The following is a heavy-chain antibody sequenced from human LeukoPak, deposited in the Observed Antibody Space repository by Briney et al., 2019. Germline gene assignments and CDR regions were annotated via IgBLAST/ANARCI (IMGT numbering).Heavy chain of an antibody. Sequence: GGSLRLSCAASGFSFSTYWMSWFRQAPEKGLEWVATIRQDGSEKLYVDSVKGRFTISRDNAQNSLYLQMSSLGAEDTAVYYCVIGCGRPSCPYYLDSWGQGALVTVSS. CDR3: VIGCGRPSCPYYLDS. CDR2: IRQDGSEK. J-gene: IGHJ4*02. V-gene: IGHV3-7*01. D-gene: IGHD2-21*01. CDR1: GFSFSTYW.